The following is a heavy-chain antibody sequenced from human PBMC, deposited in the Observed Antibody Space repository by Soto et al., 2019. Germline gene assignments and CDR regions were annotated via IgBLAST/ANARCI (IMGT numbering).Heavy chain of an antibody. CDR3: ARWVSWFDP. CDR2: ISAYNGNT. Sequence: GASVKVSCKSCCYTFTSYGISWVRHAPGQGLEWMGLISAYNGNTNYAQKLQGRVTMTTDTSTSTAYMELRSLRSDDTAVYYCARWVSWFDPWGQGTLVTVSS. J-gene: IGHJ5*02. V-gene: IGHV1-18*01. CDR1: CYTFTSYG.